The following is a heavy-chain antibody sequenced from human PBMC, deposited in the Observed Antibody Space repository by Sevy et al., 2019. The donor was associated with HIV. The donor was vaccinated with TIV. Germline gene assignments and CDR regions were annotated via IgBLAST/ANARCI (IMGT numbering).Heavy chain of an antibody. D-gene: IGHD3-22*01. J-gene: IGHJ4*02. CDR1: GYTLTELS. CDR3: ATGGNVDYYDSSPPAY. V-gene: IGHV1-24*01. Sequence: ASVKVSCKVSGYTLTELSMHWVRQAPGKGLEWMGGFDPEDGETIYAQKFQGRVTMTKDTSTDTAYMELRSLRSEDTAVYYCATGGNVDYYDSSPPAYWGQGTLVTVSS. CDR2: FDPEDGET.